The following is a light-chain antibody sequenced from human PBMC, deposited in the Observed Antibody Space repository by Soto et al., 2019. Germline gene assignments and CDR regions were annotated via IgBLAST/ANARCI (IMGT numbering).Light chain of an antibody. Sequence: QSVLTQPPSASGTPGQRVTISCSGSSSNIGSNTVNWYQQLPGTAPKLLFDSNNQRPSGVPDRFSVSKSGTSASLAISGLQSEDEADYYCATWDDSLSGLLYVFGTGTKVTVL. CDR2: SNN. CDR3: ATWDDSLSGLLYV. J-gene: IGLJ1*01. V-gene: IGLV1-44*01. CDR1: SSNIGSNT.